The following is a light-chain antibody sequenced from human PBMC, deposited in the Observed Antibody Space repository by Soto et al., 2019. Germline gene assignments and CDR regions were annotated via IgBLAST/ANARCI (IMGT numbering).Light chain of an antibody. CDR2: GAS. Sequence: EIVMTQSPATLSVSPGERATLSCRASQSVSSNFAWYQQKPGQAPRLLIYGASTRATGITARFSGSRSGTEFTFTISSQQSEDFAVYYCQQYNNWPPITFGQGTRLEIK. CDR1: QSVSSN. CDR3: QQYNNWPPIT. V-gene: IGKV3-15*01. J-gene: IGKJ5*01.